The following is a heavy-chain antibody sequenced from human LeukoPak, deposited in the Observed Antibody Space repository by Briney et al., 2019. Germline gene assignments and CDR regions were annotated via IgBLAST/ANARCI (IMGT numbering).Heavy chain of an antibody. CDR1: RFNLSSHN. V-gene: IGHV3-48*04. CDR2: INRSSSTI. D-gene: IGHD4-23*01. CDR3: ATVRNGGTRDFDH. J-gene: IGHJ4*02. Sequence: PGGSLRLSCAASRFNLSSHNINWIRQAPGKGLEWVSYINRSSSTIYYADSVKGRFTISRDNAKNSLYLQMNSLRAEDTAVYYCATVRNGGTRDFDHWGQGTLVTVSS.